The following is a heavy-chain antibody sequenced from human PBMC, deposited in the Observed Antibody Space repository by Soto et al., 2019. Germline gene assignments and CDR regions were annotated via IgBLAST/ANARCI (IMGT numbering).Heavy chain of an antibody. D-gene: IGHD3-3*01. V-gene: IGHV4-39*01. CDR2: IYYSGST. CDR3: ASGISIFGVVTVPPYYSGMDV. CDR1: GGSISSSSYY. Sequence: SETLSLTCTVSGGSISSSSYYWGWIRQTPGKGLEWIGSIYYSGSTYYNPSLKSRVTISVDTSKNQFSLKLSSVTAADTAVYYCASGISIFGVVTVPPYYSGMDVWGQGTTVTGSS. J-gene: IGHJ6*02.